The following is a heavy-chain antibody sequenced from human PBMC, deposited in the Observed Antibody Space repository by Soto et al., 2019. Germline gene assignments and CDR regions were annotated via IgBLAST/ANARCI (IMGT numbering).Heavy chain of an antibody. J-gene: IGHJ4*02. V-gene: IGHV3-30-3*01. CDR2: ISYDGSNK. CDR3: ARGLGGGPFCYFDY. CDR1: GFSFRNYA. Sequence: QVQLVESGGGVVQPGRSLRLSCAASGFSFRNYAMHWVRQAPGKGLEWVAVISYDGSNKYYADSVKGRFTISRDNSKNTLYLQMNSLRAEDTAVYYCARGLGGGPFCYFDYWGQGTLVTVSS. D-gene: IGHD1-26*01.